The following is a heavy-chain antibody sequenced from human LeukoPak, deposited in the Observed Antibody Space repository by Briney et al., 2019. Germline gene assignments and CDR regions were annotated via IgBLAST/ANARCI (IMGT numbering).Heavy chain of an antibody. D-gene: IGHD3-10*01. V-gene: IGHV3-48*04. J-gene: IGHJ3*02. CDR2: ISGSGRTK. CDR1: GFMFSKYS. Sequence: GGSLRLSCAASGFMFSKYSMNWVRQAPGKGLEWLSYISGSGRTKYYADSVKGRFTTSRDNTENSLYLQLNSLGAEDTAVYYCARSVRDWFGEIKGRDAFGIWGQGTMVTVSS. CDR3: ARSVRDWFGEIKGRDAFGI.